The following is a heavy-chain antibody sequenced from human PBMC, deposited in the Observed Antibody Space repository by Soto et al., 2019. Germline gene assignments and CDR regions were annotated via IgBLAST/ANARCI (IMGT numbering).Heavy chain of an antibody. CDR2: ISYDGRYK. V-gene: IGHV3-30*18. CDR1: GITFSTYG. Sequence: QVQLVESGGGVVQPGRSLRLSCTVSGITFSTYGMNWVRQAPGKGLEWVALISYDGRYKYYADSLKGRVTIFRDNAKNTLYMQINSLTAEDTAVYYCANDGSSAGSLGNWGQGTLVTVSS. J-gene: IGHJ4*02. CDR3: ANDGSSAGSLGN. D-gene: IGHD1-26*01.